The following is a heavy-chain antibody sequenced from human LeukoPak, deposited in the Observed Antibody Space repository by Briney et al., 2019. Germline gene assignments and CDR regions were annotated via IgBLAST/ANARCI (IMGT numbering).Heavy chain of an antibody. Sequence: GRSLRLSCAASGFTFSSYAMHWVRQAPGKGLEWVAVISYDGSNKYYADSVKGRFTISRDNSKNTLYLQMNSLRAEDTAVYYCAKGTYYYDSSGYYSTSFGYYYGMDVWGQGTTVTVSS. CDR1: GFTFSSYA. V-gene: IGHV3-30-3*01. D-gene: IGHD3-22*01. CDR3: AKGTYYYDSSGYYSTSFGYYYGMDV. CDR2: ISYDGSNK. J-gene: IGHJ6*02.